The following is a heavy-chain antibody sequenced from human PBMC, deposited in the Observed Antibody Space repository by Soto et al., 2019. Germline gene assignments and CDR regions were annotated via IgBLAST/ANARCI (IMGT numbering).Heavy chain of an antibody. CDR2: IYYSGST. CDR3: AHLYSPYPPFDY. CDR1: GGSFSSYY. J-gene: IGHJ4*02. Sequence: QVQLQESGPGLVKPSETLSLTCTVSGGSFSSYYWSWIRQPPGKGLVWIGYIYYSGSTNYNPSLKSRVTISVDPSKKQFSLRLTSVTAADTAVYYCAHLYSPYPPFDYWGQGTVVTVSS. D-gene: IGHD2-15*01. V-gene: IGHV4-59*08.